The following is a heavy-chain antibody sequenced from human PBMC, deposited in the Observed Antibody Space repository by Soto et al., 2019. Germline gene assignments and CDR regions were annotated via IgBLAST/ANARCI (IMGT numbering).Heavy chain of an antibody. D-gene: IGHD3-16*01. V-gene: IGHV3-23*01. CDR1: GFTFSSYA. CDR2: ISGSGGSI. CDR3: AKGGGVPYYYMDV. Sequence: GGSLRLSCAASGFTFSSYAMSWVRQAPGKGLEWVSAISGSGGSIYYADSVKGRFTISRDNSKTPLYLQMNSLRAEDTAVYYCAKGGGVPYYYMDVWGKGTTVTVSS. J-gene: IGHJ6*03.